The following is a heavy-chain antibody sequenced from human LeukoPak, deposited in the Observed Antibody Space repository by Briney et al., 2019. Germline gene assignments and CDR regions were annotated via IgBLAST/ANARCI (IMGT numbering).Heavy chain of an antibody. D-gene: IGHD3-22*01. J-gene: IGHJ1*01. CDR3: ARDSSGYYREYFQH. Sequence: SETLSLTCAVYGGSFSGYYWSWIRQPPGKGLEWIWEINHSGSSNYNPSLKSRVTISVAPSKNQFSLKLSSVTAADTAVYYCARDSSGYYREYFQHWGQGTLVTVSS. CDR1: GGSFSGYY. CDR2: INHSGSS. V-gene: IGHV4-34*01.